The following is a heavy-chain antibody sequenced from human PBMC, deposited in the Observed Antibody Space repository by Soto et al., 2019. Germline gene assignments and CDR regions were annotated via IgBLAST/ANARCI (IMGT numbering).Heavy chain of an antibody. CDR2: IYYSGST. CDR3: ARAGSTGNWFDP. D-gene: IGHD2-8*02. V-gene: IGHV4-31*02. J-gene: IGHJ5*02. Sequence: IRQHPGKGLECIGYIYYSGSTYYNPSLKSRVTISVDTSKNQFSLKLSSVTAADTAVYYCARAGSTGNWFDPWGQGTLVTVSS.